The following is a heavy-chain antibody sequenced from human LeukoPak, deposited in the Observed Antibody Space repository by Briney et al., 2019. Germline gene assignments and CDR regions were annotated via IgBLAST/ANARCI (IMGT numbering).Heavy chain of an antibody. CDR3: ARERGHLDY. D-gene: IGHD6-25*01. CDR1: GFTVSSYY. Sequence: PAGSLSLSCVVSGFTVSSYYMSWFRQAPGKGLEWVSVIYSGGSTYYADSVKGRFTISRDNSKNTLYLQMNSLRAEDTAVYYCARERGHLDYWGQGTLVTVSS. CDR2: IYSGGST. J-gene: IGHJ4*02. V-gene: IGHV3-66*01.